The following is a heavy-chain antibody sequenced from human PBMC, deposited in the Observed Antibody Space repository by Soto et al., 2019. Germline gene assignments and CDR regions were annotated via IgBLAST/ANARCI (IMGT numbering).Heavy chain of an antibody. J-gene: IGHJ4*02. Sequence: PGGSLRLSCAASGFTFSSYAMSWVRQAPGKGLEWVSAISGSGGSTHYADSVKGRFTISRDNSKNTLYLQMNSLRAEDTAVYYCAKGGLREVATRFDYWGQGTLVTVSS. V-gene: IGHV3-23*01. CDR1: GFTFSSYA. D-gene: IGHD2-15*01. CDR2: ISGSGGST. CDR3: AKGGLREVATRFDY.